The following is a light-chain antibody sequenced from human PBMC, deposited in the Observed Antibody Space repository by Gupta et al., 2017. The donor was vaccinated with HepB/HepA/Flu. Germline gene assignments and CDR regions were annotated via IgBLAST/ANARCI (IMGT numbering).Light chain of an antibody. V-gene: IGKV3-15*01. J-gene: IGKJ5*01. CDR1: HSVSSN. CDR2: DTS. CDR3: QQYNDCPIA. Sequence: IVMTQSPATLSVSPGERVTLSCRASHSVSSNVAWYQKKRSQAPTLLIYDTSSRATGVPARFSASGSGTEFTLTISSLQSEDFAVYYCQQYNDCPIAFGQGTRLEIK.